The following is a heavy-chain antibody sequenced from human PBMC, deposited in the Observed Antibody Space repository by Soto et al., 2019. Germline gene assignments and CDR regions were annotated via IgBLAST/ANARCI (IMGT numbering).Heavy chain of an antibody. J-gene: IGHJ6*02. V-gene: IGHV3-30-3*01. D-gene: IGHD6-13*01. CDR3: ARAPPRGIAAPGTWGSGMDV. CDR1: GFSFSSYA. Sequence: QVEVVEAGGGVVHPGRSLRLSCAASGFSFSSYAMHWVRQAPGKGLEWVAVISYDGNNKYYADSVKGRITISRDSSKNMVYLQMNSLRPEDTAVYYCARAPPRGIAAPGTWGSGMDVWGQGTTVTVSS. CDR2: ISYDGNNK.